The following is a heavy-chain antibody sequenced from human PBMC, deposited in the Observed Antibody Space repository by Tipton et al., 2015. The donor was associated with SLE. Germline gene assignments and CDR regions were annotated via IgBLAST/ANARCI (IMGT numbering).Heavy chain of an antibody. J-gene: IGHJ4*02. D-gene: IGHD5-12*01. Sequence: QVQLVQSGAGVKKPGASVKVSCKASGYTLTNYGFNWVRQAPGQGLEWMGWIGADNGNTNYALKFQGRVTMTRDKTTSTAYMELRSLRSDDTAIYYCARDESGFKDFFDYWGQGTLVTVSS. CDR3: ARDESGFKDFFDY. CDR1: GYTLTNYG. V-gene: IGHV1-18*01. CDR2: IGADNGNT.